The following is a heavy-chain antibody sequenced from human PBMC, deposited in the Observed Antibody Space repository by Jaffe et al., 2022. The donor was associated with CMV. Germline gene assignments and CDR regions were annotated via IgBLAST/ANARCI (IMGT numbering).Heavy chain of an antibody. V-gene: IGHV3-23*01. CDR3: AKWGASGWWDLTVFDY. J-gene: IGHJ4*02. Sequence: EVQLLESGGGLVQPGGSLRLSCVASGFTFNYYAMSWVRQAPGKGLEWVSDTSASGGSANHADSVKGRFTITRDNSKNTIYLQMNSLRADDTAVYYCAKWGASGWWDLTVFDYWGQGTLVTVSS. CDR1: GFTFNYYA. CDR2: TSASGGSA. D-gene: IGHD1-26*01.